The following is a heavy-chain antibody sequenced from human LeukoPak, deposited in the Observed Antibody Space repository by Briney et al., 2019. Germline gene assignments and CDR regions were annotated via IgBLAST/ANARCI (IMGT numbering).Heavy chain of an antibody. CDR2: TYYRSKRNN. V-gene: IGHV6-1*01. D-gene: IGHD6-6*01. CDR1: GDTVSSNSAA. Sequence: SQTLSLTCAISGDTVSSNSAAWNWIRQSPSRGLEWLGRTYYRSKRNNDYAVSVQNRITINPDTSKNQFSLQLNSATPEDTAVYYCTRQRSSSTYYYGMDVWGQGTTVAVSS. J-gene: IGHJ6*02. CDR3: TRQRSSSTYYYGMDV.